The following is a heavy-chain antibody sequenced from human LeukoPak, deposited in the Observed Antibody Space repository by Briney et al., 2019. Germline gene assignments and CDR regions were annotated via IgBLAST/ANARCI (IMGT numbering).Heavy chain of an antibody. CDR3: ARGLGGYYLGAFGI. J-gene: IGHJ3*02. CDR1: GYTFATYG. Sequence: ASVKVSCKTSGYTFATYGLTWVRQAPGQGLEWMGWINPNSGGTNYAQKFQGRVTMTRDTSTSTVYMELSSLRSEDTAVYYCARGLGGYYLGAFGIWGQGTMVTVSS. D-gene: IGHD3-22*01. CDR2: INPNSGGT. V-gene: IGHV1-18*01.